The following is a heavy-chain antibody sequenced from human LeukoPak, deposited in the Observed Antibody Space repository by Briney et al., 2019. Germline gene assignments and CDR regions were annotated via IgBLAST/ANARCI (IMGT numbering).Heavy chain of an antibody. D-gene: IGHD6-19*01. Sequence: GGSLRLSCAASGFTFSSYAMHWVRQAPGKGLEWVAVISYDGSNKYYADSVKGRFTISRDNSKNTLYLQMNSLRAEDTAVYYCAKAYYSGWKGAFDIWGQGTMVTVSS. CDR3: AKAYYSGWKGAFDI. J-gene: IGHJ3*02. CDR2: ISYDGSNK. V-gene: IGHV3-30*04. CDR1: GFTFSSYA.